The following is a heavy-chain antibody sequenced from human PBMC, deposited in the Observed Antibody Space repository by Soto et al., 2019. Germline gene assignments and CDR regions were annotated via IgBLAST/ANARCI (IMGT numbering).Heavy chain of an antibody. V-gene: IGHV3-23*01. CDR3: AKDIEQWLDPGDYYYGMDV. J-gene: IGHJ6*02. CDR2: ISGSGDSR. D-gene: IGHD6-19*01. CDR1: GVTFSDDA. Sequence: GGSRGLSWGAAGVTFSDDAMSRGREAPGKGVEWGADISGSGDSRYYAHSVNGRFTISTDNSKNTLYLQMNSLRPEDTAVYYCAKDIEQWLDPGDYYYGMDVWGQGTTVTVSS.